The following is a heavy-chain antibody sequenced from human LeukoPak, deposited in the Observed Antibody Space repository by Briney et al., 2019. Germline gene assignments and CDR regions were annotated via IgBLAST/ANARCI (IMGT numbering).Heavy chain of an antibody. CDR3: ARDTSWYGAFDI. D-gene: IGHD2-2*01. Sequence: GGSLRLSCAASGFTVSSNYMSWVRQAPGKGLEWVSVIYSGGSTYYADSVKGRFTISRDSSKNTLYLQMNSLRAEDTAVYYCARDTSWYGAFDIWGQGTMVTVSS. CDR1: GFTVSSNY. J-gene: IGHJ3*02. V-gene: IGHV3-66*01. CDR2: IYSGGST.